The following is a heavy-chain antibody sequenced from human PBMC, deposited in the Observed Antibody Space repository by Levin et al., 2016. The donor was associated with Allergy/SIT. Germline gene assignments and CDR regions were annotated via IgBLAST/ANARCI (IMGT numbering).Heavy chain of an antibody. J-gene: IGHJ4*02. V-gene: IGHV1-18*04. CDR2: INSNFRNT. CDR1: GYTFTSYG. CDR3: ARGPALYGSGSYYKV. Sequence: ASVKVSCKAFGYTFTSYGITWVRQAPGEGLEWMGWINSNFRNTNFAEKFQDRLIMTTDTTMNTVYMEMRGLNFDDTAIYYCARGPALYGSGSYYKVWGQGTLVSVSS. D-gene: IGHD3-10*01.